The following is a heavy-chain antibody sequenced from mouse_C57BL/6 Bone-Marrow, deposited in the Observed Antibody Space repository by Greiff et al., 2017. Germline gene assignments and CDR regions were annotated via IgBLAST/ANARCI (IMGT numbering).Heavy chain of an antibody. J-gene: IGHJ4*01. Sequence: VKLQESGPGLVQPSQTLSLTCTVSGFSLTSYGVHWVRQSPGKGLEWLGVIWSGGSTDYNAAFISRLSISKDKSKSQVFFKMNSLQADDTAIYYCARKLFYAMDYWGQGTSVTVSS. CDR2: IWSGGST. CDR1: GFSLTSYG. CDR3: ARKLFYAMDY. V-gene: IGHV2-2*01.